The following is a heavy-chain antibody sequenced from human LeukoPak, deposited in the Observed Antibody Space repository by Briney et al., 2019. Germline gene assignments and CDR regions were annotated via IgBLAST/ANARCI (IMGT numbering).Heavy chain of an antibody. CDR3: ARAREEDSSTSPHFDY. CDR1: GASISSSNCY. Sequence: PSETLSLTCTVSGASISSSNCYWGWIRQPPGKGLEWIGSFYYSGSTYYHPSLKSRVTISVDTSKNQFSLKLSSVTAADTAVYYCARAREEDSSTSPHFDYWGQGTLVTVSS. CDR2: FYYSGST. J-gene: IGHJ4*02. D-gene: IGHD2-2*01. V-gene: IGHV4-39*07.